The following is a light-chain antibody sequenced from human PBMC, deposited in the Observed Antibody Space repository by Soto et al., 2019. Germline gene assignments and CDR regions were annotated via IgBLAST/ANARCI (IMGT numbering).Light chain of an antibody. CDR1: QGISNY. J-gene: IGKJ1*01. CDR2: VAS. Sequence: DLQMTQSPSSLSASVGDRVTITCRASQGISNYLAWYQQQPGKVPKLLIYVASTLQSGVPSRFSGSGSGKDFTLTISSLQPEDCATDYCKKYNSAPWTFGQGTKVEIK. CDR3: KKYNSAPWT. V-gene: IGKV1-27*01.